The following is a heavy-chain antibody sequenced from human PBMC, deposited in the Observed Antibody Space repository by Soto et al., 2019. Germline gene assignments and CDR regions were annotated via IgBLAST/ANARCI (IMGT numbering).Heavy chain of an antibody. J-gene: IGHJ4*01. CDR1: GGTFSSYA. V-gene: IGHV1-69*01. D-gene: IGHD3-10*01. Sequence: QVQLVQSVAEVKKPGSSVKVSCKASGGTFSSYAISWVRQAPGQGLEWMGGNIHIFGTSNYEQKFQGRVTSTAAASTSTGYMEPSSLSSEDTAVYYCARGGRMVRGAQLDYWGHGTLVTVSS. CDR2: NIHIFGTS. CDR3: ARGGRMVRGAQLDY.